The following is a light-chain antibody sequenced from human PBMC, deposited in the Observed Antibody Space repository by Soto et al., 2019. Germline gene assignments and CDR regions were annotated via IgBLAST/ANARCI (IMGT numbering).Light chain of an antibody. V-gene: IGKV3-20*01. CDR2: GAS. CDR3: QQYESALP. CDR1: QSVSSNY. J-gene: IGKJ4*02. Sequence: EIVLTQSPGTLSLSPGERATLSCRASQSVSSNYLAWYQQKPGQAPRLLIYGASSRATGIPDRFSGSGSGTDFTLTISRREPEDFAVYYCQQYESALPFGGGTKVEIK.